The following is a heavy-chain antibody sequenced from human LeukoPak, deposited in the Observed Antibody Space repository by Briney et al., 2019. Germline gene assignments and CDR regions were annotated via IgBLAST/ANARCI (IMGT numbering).Heavy chain of an antibody. V-gene: IGHV3-48*03. J-gene: IGHJ4*02. CDR1: GFTFSSYE. D-gene: IGHD2-8*02. CDR2: ISSSGSTI. CDR3: ARVLSRFGVVYAIRGEAGVAGYFDY. Sequence: PGGSLRLSCAASGFTFSSYEMNWVRQAPGKGLEWVSYISSSGSTIYYADSVKGRFTISRDNAKNSLYLQMNSLRAEDTAVYYCARVLSRFGVVYAIRGEAGVAGYFDYWGQGTLVTVSS.